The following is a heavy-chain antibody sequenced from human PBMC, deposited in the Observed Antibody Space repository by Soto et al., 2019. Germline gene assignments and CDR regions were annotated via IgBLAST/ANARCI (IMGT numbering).Heavy chain of an antibody. D-gene: IGHD6-13*01. Sequence: GASVKVSCKASGYTFTSYDINWVRQATGQGLEWMGWMNPNSGNTGYAQKFQGRVTMTRNTSISTAYMELSSLRSEDTAVYYCAREAYSSSWYRGSFDYWGQGTLVTVSS. CDR1: GYTFTSYD. CDR2: MNPNSGNT. J-gene: IGHJ4*02. CDR3: AREAYSSSWYRGSFDY. V-gene: IGHV1-8*01.